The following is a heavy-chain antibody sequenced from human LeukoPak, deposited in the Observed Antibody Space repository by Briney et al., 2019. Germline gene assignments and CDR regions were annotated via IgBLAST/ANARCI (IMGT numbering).Heavy chain of an antibody. CDR1: GFTFSSHS. D-gene: IGHD2-2*02. J-gene: IGHJ4*02. V-gene: IGHV3-21*01. CDR2: ISSSSSYI. CDR3: AREYCSSTSCYIIDY. Sequence: GGSLRLPCAASGFTFSSHSMNWVRQAPGKGLEWVSSISSSSSYIYYADSVKGRFTISRDNAKNSLYLQMNSLRAEDTAVYYCAREYCSSTSCYIIDYWGQGTLVTVSS.